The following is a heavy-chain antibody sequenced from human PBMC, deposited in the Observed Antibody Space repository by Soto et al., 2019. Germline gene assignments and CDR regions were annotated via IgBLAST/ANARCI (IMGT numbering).Heavy chain of an antibody. D-gene: IGHD3-3*01. V-gene: IGHV3-23*01. J-gene: IGHJ5*02. CDR2: ISGSGGST. CDR1: GFTFSSYA. CDR3: AKDRSTYYDVWSGLNWFDP. Sequence: EVQLLESGGGLVQPGGSLRLSCVASGFTFSSYAMSWVRQAPGKGLEWVSAISGSGGSTYYADSVKGRFTISRNNSKNALYLHMISLSAEDTAVYYCAKDRSTYYDVWSGLNWFDPWGKGTLVTVSS.